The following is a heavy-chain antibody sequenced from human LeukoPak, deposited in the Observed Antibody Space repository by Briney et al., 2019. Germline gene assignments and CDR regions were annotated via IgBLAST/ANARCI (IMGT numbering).Heavy chain of an antibody. CDR1: GFTFSSNY. Sequence: GGSLRLSCAASGFTFSSNYMSWGRQAPGKGLEWVSVIYSGGSTYYSDSVKGRFTISRDNSKTTLYLQMNSLRAEDTAVYYCARLVSSSWSLHFDYWGQGTLVTVSS. D-gene: IGHD6-13*01. CDR3: ARLVSSSWSLHFDY. CDR2: IYSGGST. J-gene: IGHJ4*02. V-gene: IGHV3-66*02.